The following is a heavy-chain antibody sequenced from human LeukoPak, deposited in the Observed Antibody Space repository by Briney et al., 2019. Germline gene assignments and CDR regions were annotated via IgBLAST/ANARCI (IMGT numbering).Heavy chain of an antibody. CDR1: GDSVSSDTAT. CDR3: VRGAQYYDVLTGSYFFFMDV. Sequence: SQTLSLTCVISGDSVSSDTATWTWIRQSPSRGLEWLGRTYYRSKWYNDYAPSLKGRISIKPVTSQNQFSLQMNSVIPEDTAVYYCVRGAQYYDVLTGSYFFFMDVWGQATTVTVSS. D-gene: IGHD3-9*01. V-gene: IGHV6-1*01. J-gene: IGHJ6*03. CDR2: TYYRSKWYN.